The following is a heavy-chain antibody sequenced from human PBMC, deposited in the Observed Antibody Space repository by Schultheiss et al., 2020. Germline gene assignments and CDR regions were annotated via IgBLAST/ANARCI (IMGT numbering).Heavy chain of an antibody. V-gene: IGHV3-11*01. Sequence: GGSLRLSCAASGFTFSDYYMSWIRQAPGKGLEWVSYISSSSSTIYYADSVKGRFTISRDNAKNTLYLQMNTLRAEDTAVYYCARDFMSSPYGMDVWGQGTTVTVSS. CDR2: ISSSSSTI. D-gene: IGHD3-16*01. CDR3: ARDFMSSPYGMDV. J-gene: IGHJ6*02. CDR1: GFTFSDYY.